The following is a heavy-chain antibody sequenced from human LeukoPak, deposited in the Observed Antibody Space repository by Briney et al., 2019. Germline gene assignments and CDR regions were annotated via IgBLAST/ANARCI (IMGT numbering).Heavy chain of an antibody. Sequence: GGSLRPSCAASGFTFSSYSMNWVRQAPGKGLEWVSSISSSSSYIYYADSVKGRFTISRDNAKNSLYLQMNSLRAEDTAVYYCARDLTPMYYDYIWGSYRSPFDYWGQGTLVTVSS. CDR3: ARDLTPMYYDYIWGSYRSPFDY. D-gene: IGHD3-16*02. J-gene: IGHJ4*02. CDR1: GFTFSSYS. V-gene: IGHV3-21*01. CDR2: ISSSSSYI.